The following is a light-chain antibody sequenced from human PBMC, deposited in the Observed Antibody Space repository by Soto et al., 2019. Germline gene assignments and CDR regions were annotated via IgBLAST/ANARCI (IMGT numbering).Light chain of an antibody. V-gene: IGKV4-1*01. CDR2: WAS. Sequence: DIVMTQSPDSLAVSLGERATINCKSSQSVLYSSNNKNYLAWYQQKPGQPPKLLIYWASTRESGVPDRFSGSGSGTDFTLPISSLQAEDVAVYHCQQSYSTPFTFGGGTKVEIK. CDR3: QQSYSTPFT. CDR1: QSVLYSSNNKNY. J-gene: IGKJ4*01.